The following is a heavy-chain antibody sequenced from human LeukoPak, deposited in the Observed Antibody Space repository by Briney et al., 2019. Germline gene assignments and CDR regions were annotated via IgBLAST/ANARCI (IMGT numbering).Heavy chain of an antibody. D-gene: IGHD2-2*01. CDR1: GGTFSSYA. V-gene: IGHV1-69*01. CDR2: IIPIFGTA. CDR3: ARATQYCSSTSCHLGY. Sequence: SVKVSCKASGGTFSSYAISWVRQAPGQGLEWMGGIIPIFGTANYAQKFQGRVTFTAGESTSTAYMELSSLRSEDTAVYYCARATQYCSSTSCHLGYWGQGTLVTVSS. J-gene: IGHJ4*02.